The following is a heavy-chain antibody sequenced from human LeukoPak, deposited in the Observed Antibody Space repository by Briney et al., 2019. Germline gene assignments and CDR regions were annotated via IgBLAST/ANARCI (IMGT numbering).Heavy chain of an antibody. CDR3: ARLYSSGWSLTDAFDI. CDR2: ISASSDSI. J-gene: IGHJ3*02. V-gene: IGHV3-48*04. Sequence: GGSLRLSCAASGFTFSSYGMDWVRQAPGKGLEWVSYISASSDSIYYADSVKGRFTISRDNAKNSLFLQMNSLRAEDTAVYYCARLYSSGWSLTDAFDIWGQGTMVTVSS. D-gene: IGHD6-19*01. CDR1: GFTFSSYG.